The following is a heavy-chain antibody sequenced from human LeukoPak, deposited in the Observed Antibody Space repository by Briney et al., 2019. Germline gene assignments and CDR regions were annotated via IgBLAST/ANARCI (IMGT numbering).Heavy chain of an antibody. J-gene: IGHJ6*03. D-gene: IGHD3-3*01. CDR2: IYYSGST. Sequence: SETLSLTCTVSGGSISSHYWSWIRQPPGKGLEWIGYIYYSGSTNYNPSLKSRVTISVDTSKNQFPLKLSSVTAADTAVYYCARDGFLEWLMSSSTTGYMDVWGKGTTVTVSS. CDR3: ARDGFLEWLMSSSTTGYMDV. V-gene: IGHV4-59*11. CDR1: GGSISSHY.